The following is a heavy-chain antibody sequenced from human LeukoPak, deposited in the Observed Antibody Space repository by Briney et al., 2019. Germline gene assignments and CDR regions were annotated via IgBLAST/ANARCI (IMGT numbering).Heavy chain of an antibody. V-gene: IGHV4-39*07. Sequence: SEILSLTCTVSGVSINSNNYWGWIRQPPGKGLEWIGSGYYTASSFYNPSLKSRVTISVDTSKNQFSLKLTSVTAADTAVYYCAKWSPLTTTFEYWGQGTLVTVSS. CDR1: GVSINSNNY. CDR2: GYYTASS. J-gene: IGHJ4*02. CDR3: AKWSPLTTTFEY. D-gene: IGHD2-15*01.